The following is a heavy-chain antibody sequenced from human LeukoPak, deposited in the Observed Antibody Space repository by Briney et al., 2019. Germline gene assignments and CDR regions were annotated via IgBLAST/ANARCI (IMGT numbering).Heavy chain of an antibody. D-gene: IGHD2-15*01. V-gene: IGHV3-33*01. CDR1: GFTFSSYG. CDR3: ARDRLIYCSGGSCPGFFDY. CDR2: IWYVGSNK. Sequence: PGRSLRLSCAASGFTFSSYGMHWVRQAPGKGLEWVAVIWYVGSNKYYADSVKGRFTISRDNSKNTLYLQMNGLRAEDTAVYYCARDRLIYCSGGSCPGFFDYWGQGTLVTVSS. J-gene: IGHJ4*02.